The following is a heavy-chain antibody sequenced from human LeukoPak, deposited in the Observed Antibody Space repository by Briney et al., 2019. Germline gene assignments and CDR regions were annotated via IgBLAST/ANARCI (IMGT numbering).Heavy chain of an antibody. V-gene: IGHV3-21*01. CDR2: ISTSSTYT. CDR3: ASRYCSGGSCYCDGY. D-gene: IGHD2-15*01. J-gene: IGHJ4*02. Sequence: GQSLTLACAATGFTFTTYTMNWVRQVHGKGLEWVSSISTSSTYTYYTDSAKGRFTISRDHPKSPLYLQRNSLRAEDTAVYYCASRYCSGGSCYCDGYWGQGTLVTVSS. CDR1: GFTFTTYT.